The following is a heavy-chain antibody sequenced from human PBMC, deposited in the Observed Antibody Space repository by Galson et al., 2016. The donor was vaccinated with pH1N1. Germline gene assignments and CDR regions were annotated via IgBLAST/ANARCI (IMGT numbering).Heavy chain of an antibody. J-gene: IGHJ3*02. V-gene: IGHV1-18*01. D-gene: IGHD3-10*01. CDR1: GYTFINYG. Sequence: SVKVSCKASGYTFINYGIAWVRQAPGQGPEWMGWISAYDGHTDYAQNFQGRVAMTIDTSTSPANMELRSLRSDDTAVYYCARDRGVFDIWGQGTRVTVSS. CDR3: ARDRGVFDI. CDR2: ISAYDGHT.